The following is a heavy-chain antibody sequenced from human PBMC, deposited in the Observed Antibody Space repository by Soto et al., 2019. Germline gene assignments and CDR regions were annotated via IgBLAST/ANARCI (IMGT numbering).Heavy chain of an antibody. J-gene: IGHJ3*01. CDR3: ARVCGGDCGNAFDV. CDR1: GFTFSAYG. CDR2: ISFDSRDK. D-gene: IGHD2-21*02. V-gene: IGHV3-33*05. Sequence: QVQLVESGGGVVQPGRSVRLSCAASGFTFSAYGIHWVRQAPGKGLEWVATISFDSRDKLYVDSMNGRLTISRENSRNTVYLQMDSLRAEDTAVYHCARVCGGDCGNAFDVWGQGTVVAVSP.